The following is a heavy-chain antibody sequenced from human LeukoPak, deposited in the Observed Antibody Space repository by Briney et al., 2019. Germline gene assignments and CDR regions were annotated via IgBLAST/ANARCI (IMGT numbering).Heavy chain of an antibody. V-gene: IGHV3-48*01. CDR1: GFTFSSYS. CDR2: ISSSSSTI. J-gene: IGHJ4*02. Sequence: GGSLRLSCAASGFTFSSYSMNWVRQAPGKGLEWVSYISSSSSTIYYADSVKGRFTISRDNAKNSLYLQMNSLRAEDTAVYYCARGYCSGGSCWNYWGQGTLVTVSS. D-gene: IGHD2-15*01. CDR3: ARGYCSGGSCWNY.